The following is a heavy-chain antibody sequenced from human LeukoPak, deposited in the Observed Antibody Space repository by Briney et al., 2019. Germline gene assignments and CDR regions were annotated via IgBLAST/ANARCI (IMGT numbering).Heavy chain of an antibody. CDR1: GGSISSYY. Sequence: SETLSLTCTVSGGSISSYYWSWIRQPPGKGLEWIGYIYYSGSTNYNPSLKSRVTISVDTSKNQFSLRLSSVTAADTAVYYCARVRGSTADYWGQGTLVTVSS. CDR3: ARVRGSTADY. V-gene: IGHV4-59*01. J-gene: IGHJ4*02. D-gene: IGHD3-10*01. CDR2: IYYSGST.